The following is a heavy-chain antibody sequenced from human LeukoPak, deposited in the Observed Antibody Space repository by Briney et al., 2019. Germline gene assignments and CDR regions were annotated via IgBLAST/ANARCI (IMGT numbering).Heavy chain of an antibody. CDR2: IIPIFGTA. V-gene: IGHV1-69*01. CDR1: GGTFSSYA. CDR3: ARVPFTRAPRGMDV. J-gene: IGHJ6*02. Sequence: GSSVRVSCTASGGTFSSYAIRWVRQAPGQGLEWMGGIIPIFGTANYAQKFQGRVTITADESTSTAYMELSSLRSEDTAVYYCARVPFTRAPRGMDVWGQGTTVTVSS.